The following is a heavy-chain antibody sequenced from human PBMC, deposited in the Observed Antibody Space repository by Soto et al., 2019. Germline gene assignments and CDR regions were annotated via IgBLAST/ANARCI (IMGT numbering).Heavy chain of an antibody. CDR3: AKDQPAYSVYDYQGSFDY. D-gene: IGHD5-12*01. CDR1: GFTFSSYA. V-gene: IGHV3-23*01. CDR2: ISGSGGST. J-gene: IGHJ4*02. Sequence: GGSLRLSCAASGFTFSSYAMSWVRQAPGKGLEWVSAISGSGGSTYYADSVKGRFTISRDNSKNTLYLQMNSLRAEDTAVYYCAKDQPAYSVYDYQGSFDYWGQGTLVTVSS.